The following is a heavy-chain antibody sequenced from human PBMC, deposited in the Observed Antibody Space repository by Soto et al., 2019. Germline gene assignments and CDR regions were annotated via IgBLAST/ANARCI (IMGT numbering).Heavy chain of an antibody. CDR1: GYSFTSCW. J-gene: IGHJ3*02. CDR2: IYPGDSDT. CDR3: VRTGSSRTAFDI. D-gene: IGHD6-13*01. Sequence: PREALKISCKGSGYSFTSCWIGWVRHMPGKGLEWRGIIYPGDSDTRYSPSFQGQVTISADKSISTAYLQWSSLKASDTAMYYCVRTGSSRTAFDIWGQGTMVTRLL. V-gene: IGHV5-51*01.